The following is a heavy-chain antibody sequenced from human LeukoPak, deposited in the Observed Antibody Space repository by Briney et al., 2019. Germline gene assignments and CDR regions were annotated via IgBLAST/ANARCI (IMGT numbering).Heavy chain of an antibody. J-gene: IGHJ4*02. D-gene: IGHD3-9*01. CDR3: STDQGGDILTGC. Sequence: GGSLLLSCAASGFTFSSYAMSWVRQAPGEGLEGGSIIIGNGGSTYYADSVKGHFTISRGNSKNTLYLQMNSLKTEDTALYCCSTDQGGDILTGCWGQGTLVTVSS. CDR2: IIGNGGST. V-gene: IGHV3-23*01. CDR1: GFTFSSYA.